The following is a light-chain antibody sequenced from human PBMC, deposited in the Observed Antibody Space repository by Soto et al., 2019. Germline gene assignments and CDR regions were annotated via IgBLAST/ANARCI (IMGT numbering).Light chain of an antibody. CDR2: GDS. Sequence: EILMTQSPATLSVSPGERVTLSCRASQSVTSNFAWYQQKPGQAPRLVIYGDSTRATGVPVRFNGSGSGTEFTLTINSLQSEDFAIYYCQQYKEWPLTFGGGTKVEIK. V-gene: IGKV3-15*01. CDR3: QQYKEWPLT. J-gene: IGKJ4*01. CDR1: QSVTSN.